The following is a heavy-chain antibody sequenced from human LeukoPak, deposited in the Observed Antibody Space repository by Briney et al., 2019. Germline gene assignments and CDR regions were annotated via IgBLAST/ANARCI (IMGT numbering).Heavy chain of an antibody. CDR2: IYYSGST. V-gene: IGHV4-59*11. J-gene: IGHJ5*02. CDR1: GGSISSHY. D-gene: IGHD1-7*01. Sequence: SETLSLTCTVSGGSISSHYWSWIRQPPGKGLEWIGYIYYSGSTNYNPSLKSRVTISVDTSKNQFSLKLSSVTAADTAVYYCARDFRITGTTLWNWFDPWGQGTLVTVSS. CDR3: ARDFRITGTTLWNWFDP.